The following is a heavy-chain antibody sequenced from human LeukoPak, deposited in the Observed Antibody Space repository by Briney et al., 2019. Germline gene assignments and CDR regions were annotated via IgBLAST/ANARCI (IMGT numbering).Heavy chain of an antibody. J-gene: IGHJ6*03. Sequence: GGSLRLSCAASGFTFSSYAMSWVRQAPGKGLEWVSAISGSGGSTYYADSVKGRFTISRDNSKNTLYLQMNSLRAEDTAVYYCAKGASVGYSYGFYYYYYMDVWGKGTTVTVSS. V-gene: IGHV3-23*01. CDR1: GFTFSSYA. CDR2: ISGSGGST. D-gene: IGHD5-18*01. CDR3: AKGASVGYSYGFYYYYYMDV.